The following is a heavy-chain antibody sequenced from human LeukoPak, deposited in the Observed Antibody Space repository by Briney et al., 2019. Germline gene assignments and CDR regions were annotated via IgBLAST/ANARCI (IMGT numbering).Heavy chain of an antibody. CDR1: GGSISSYY. CDR3: ARGLSGSYYY. Sequence: SETLSLTSTVSGGSISSYYWSWIRQPPGKGLEWIGYIYYSGSTNYNPSLKRRVTISVDTSKNQFSLKLSSVTAADTAVYYCARGLSGSYYYWGQGTLVTVSS. V-gene: IGHV4-59*01. D-gene: IGHD3-10*01. CDR2: IYYSGST. J-gene: IGHJ4*02.